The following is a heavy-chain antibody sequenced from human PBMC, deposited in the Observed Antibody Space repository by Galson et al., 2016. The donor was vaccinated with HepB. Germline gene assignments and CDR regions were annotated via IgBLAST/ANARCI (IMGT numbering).Heavy chain of an antibody. CDR2: INQDGSEK. D-gene: IGHD2-21*01. Sequence: SLRLSCAASGFKFRTYWMSWVRQAPGKGLEWVANINQDGSEKHYVDSVKGRFTISRDNAKTSLSLQMNSLRAEDTAVYYCARAAGTSGGDCGYWGQGTLVTISS. V-gene: IGHV3-7*01. CDR3: ARAAGTSGGDCGY. CDR1: GFKFRTYW. J-gene: IGHJ4*02.